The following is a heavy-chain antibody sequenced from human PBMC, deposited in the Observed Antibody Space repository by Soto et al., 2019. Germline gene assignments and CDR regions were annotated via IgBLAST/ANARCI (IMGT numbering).Heavy chain of an antibody. J-gene: IGHJ4*02. CDR1: GFTFSSYG. Sequence: GSLRLSCAASGFTFSSYGMHWVRQAPGKGLEWVAVISYDGSNKYYADSVKGRFTISRDNSKNTLYLQMNSLRAEDTAVYYCAKVPSSGSYFGSFDYWGQGT. CDR3: AKVPSSGSYFGSFDY. CDR2: ISYDGSNK. D-gene: IGHD1-26*01. V-gene: IGHV3-30*18.